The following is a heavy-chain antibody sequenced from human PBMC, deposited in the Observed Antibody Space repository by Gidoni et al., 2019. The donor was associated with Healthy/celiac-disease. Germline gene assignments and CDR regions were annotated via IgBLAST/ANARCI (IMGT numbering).Heavy chain of an antibody. CDR1: GDSVYSNSAA. CDR2: TYYRSKWYN. V-gene: IGHV6-1*01. Sequence: QVQLQQSGPGLVKPSQTLALTCAISGDSVYSNSAAWNWIRQSPSRGLEWLGRTYYRSKWYNDYAVSVKSRITINPDTSKNQFSLQLNSVTPEDTAVYYCARDLRYCSSTSCYTNWFDPWGQGTLVTVSS. J-gene: IGHJ5*02. CDR3: ARDLRYCSSTSCYTNWFDP. D-gene: IGHD2-2*02.